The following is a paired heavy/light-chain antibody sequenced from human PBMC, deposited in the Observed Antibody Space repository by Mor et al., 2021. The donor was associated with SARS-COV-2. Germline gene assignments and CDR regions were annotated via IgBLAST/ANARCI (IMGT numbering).Heavy chain of an antibody. CDR3: AGSHKAYCGGGRKCYLDYYYYGMDV. J-gene: IGHJ6*02. D-gene: IGHD2-21*01. Sequence: EVQLVESGGGLVQPGGSLKLSCAASGFSFSASAMHWVRQASGKGLEWVGRIRSKANNYETAYAASVKGRFTISRDDSKNTAYLQMSSLKPEDTAVYYCAGSHKAYCGGGRKCYLDYYYYGMDVWGQGTTVTVSS. V-gene: IGHV3-73*01. CDR2: IRSKANNYET. CDR1: GFSFSASA.
Light chain of an antibody. Sequence: DIVMTQSPDSLAVSLGERATISCKSSQSVLHSSNNKDYLAWYQQKPGQTPKLLIYWASTRESGVPDRFSGSGSGTDFTLTISSLQAEDVAVYYCQQYYSTPLTFGGGTKVEIK. CDR1: QSVLHSSNNKDY. CDR2: WAS. J-gene: IGKJ4*01. CDR3: QQYYSTPLT. V-gene: IGKV4-1*01.